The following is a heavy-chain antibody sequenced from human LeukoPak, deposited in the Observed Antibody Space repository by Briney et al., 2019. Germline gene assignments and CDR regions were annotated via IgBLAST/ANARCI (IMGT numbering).Heavy chain of an antibody. D-gene: IGHD6-19*01. V-gene: IGHV3-74*03. CDR3: TRAGYSSGFDS. CDR2: INSDGYSI. CDR1: GFTFSGYW. Sequence: GGSLRLSRAASGFTFSGYWMHWVRQAPGKGRAWVSRINSDGYSITYADSVKGRFTISRDNAKNTLYLQMNSLIAEDTAVYFCTRAGYSSGFDSWGQGTLVTVSS. J-gene: IGHJ5*01.